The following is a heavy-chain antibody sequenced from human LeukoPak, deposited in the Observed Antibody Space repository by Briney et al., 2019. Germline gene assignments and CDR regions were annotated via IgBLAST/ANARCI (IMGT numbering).Heavy chain of an antibody. Sequence: PGGSLRLSCAASGFTFSSYSMNWVRQAPGKGLEWVSSISSSSSYIYYAGSVKGRFTISRDDAKNSLYLQMNSLRAEDTAVYYCARESIYGDYGHGAFDIWGQGTMVTVSS. CDR3: ARESIYGDYGHGAFDI. D-gene: IGHD4-17*01. V-gene: IGHV3-21*01. CDR1: GFTFSSYS. CDR2: ISSSSSYI. J-gene: IGHJ3*02.